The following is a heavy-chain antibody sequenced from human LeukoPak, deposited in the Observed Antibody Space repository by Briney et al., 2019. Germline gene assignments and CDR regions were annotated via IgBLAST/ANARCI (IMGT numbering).Heavy chain of an antibody. Sequence: PGGSLRLSCVASGFTFDDYAMHWVRQAPGKGLEWVSLISWDGGSTYYADSVKGRFTISRDNSKNSLYLQMNSLRAEDTALYYCAKPKYSGYNYYFDNWGQGTLVTVSS. J-gene: IGHJ4*02. V-gene: IGHV3-43D*03. D-gene: IGHD5-12*01. CDR2: ISWDGGST. CDR1: GFTFDDYA. CDR3: AKPKYSGYNYYFDN.